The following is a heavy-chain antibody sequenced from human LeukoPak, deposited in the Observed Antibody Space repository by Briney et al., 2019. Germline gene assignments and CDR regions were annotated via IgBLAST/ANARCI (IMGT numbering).Heavy chain of an antibody. D-gene: IGHD6-19*01. CDR1: GFTFSDYY. J-gene: IGHJ4*02. CDR3: ARVGSSGWYHFDY. CDR2: ISGSGTYT. V-gene: IGHV3-11*05. Sequence: PGGSLRLSCAASGFTFSDYYMSWIRQAPGKGLEWVSYISGSGTYTNYADSVKGRFTISRDNAKKSLYLQMNSLRAEDTAVYYCARVGSSGWYHFDYWGQGTLVTVSS.